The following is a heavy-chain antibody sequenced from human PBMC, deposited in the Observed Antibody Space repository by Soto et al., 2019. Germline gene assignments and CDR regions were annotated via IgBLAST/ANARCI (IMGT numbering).Heavy chain of an antibody. J-gene: IGHJ5*02. V-gene: IGHV4-31*03. CDR1: GASMRSGNYY. CDR3: ARGSYELLRKTNWFDP. D-gene: IGHD3-16*01. CDR2: IFYTGNT. Sequence: QVQLQESGPGLVKPSQTLSVTCTVSGASMRSGNYYWTWIRQHPGKALEWVGSIFYTGNTYYNSSIKSRLTMSVDAATNQFSLELTSVSSADTAVYYCARGSYELLRKTNWFDPWGQGTLVTVSS.